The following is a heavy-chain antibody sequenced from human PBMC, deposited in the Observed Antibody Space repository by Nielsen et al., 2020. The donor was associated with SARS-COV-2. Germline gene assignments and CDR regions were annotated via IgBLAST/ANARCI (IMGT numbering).Heavy chain of an antibody. CDR1: GFTFSSYG. V-gene: IGHV3-33*03. J-gene: IGHJ4*02. D-gene: IGHD5-24*01. Sequence: GGSLRLSCAASGFTFSSYGMHWVRQAPGKGLEWVAVISYDGRNKYYADSVKGRFTISRDNAKNSLYLQMNSLRAEDTAVYYCATRDGYKDFDYWGQGTLVTVSS. CDR2: ISYDGRNK. CDR3: ATRDGYKDFDY.